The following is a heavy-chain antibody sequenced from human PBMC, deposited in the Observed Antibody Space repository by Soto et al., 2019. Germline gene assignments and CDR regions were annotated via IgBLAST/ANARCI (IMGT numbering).Heavy chain of an antibody. V-gene: IGHV4-39*01. CDR3: ARHAGNYTALRAYSLDY. CDR2: IYYTGST. J-gene: IGHJ4*02. D-gene: IGHD2-21*01. Sequence: QLHLQESGPGLVKPSETLSLTCTVSGGSISSDSYYWGWIRQPPGKGLEWIGNIYYTGSTYYNPSLKGRVTISEDTSKSQFSLKLSSVTAADTAVYYCARHAGNYTALRAYSLDYWGQGTQVTVSS. CDR1: GGSISSDSYY.